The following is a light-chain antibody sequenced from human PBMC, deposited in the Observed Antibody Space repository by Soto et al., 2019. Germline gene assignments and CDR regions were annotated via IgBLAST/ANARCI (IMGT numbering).Light chain of an antibody. CDR2: DAS. CDR3: QQYDNLPPLT. Sequence: DIQMTQSPSSLSASVGDRVTITCQASQDISNYLNWYQQKPVKATKILIYDASNLETGVPSRFSGSGSGTDFTFTISRMQPEDIATYYCQQYDNLPPLTFGPATKVDIK. J-gene: IGKJ3*01. V-gene: IGKV1-33*01. CDR1: QDISNY.